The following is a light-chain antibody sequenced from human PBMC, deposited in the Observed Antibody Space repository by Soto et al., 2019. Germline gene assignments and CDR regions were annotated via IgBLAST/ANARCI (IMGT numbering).Light chain of an antibody. CDR3: QSYDSSLTAL. CDR1: SSNIGAGYD. V-gene: IGLV1-40*01. CDR2: GNT. J-gene: IGLJ2*01. Sequence: QSVLTQPPSVSGAPGQRVTISCTGSSSNIGAGYDVHWYQHLPGTAPKPLIYGNTNRPSGVPDRFSASKSGTSASLAITGLQAEDEADYYCQSYDSSLTALFGGGTKVTVL.